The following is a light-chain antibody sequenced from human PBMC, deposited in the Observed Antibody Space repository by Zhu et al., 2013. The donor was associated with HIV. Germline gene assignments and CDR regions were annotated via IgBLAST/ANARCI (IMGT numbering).Light chain of an antibody. V-gene: IGLV2-23*02. CDR2: EVT. J-gene: IGLJ1*01. CDR1: KTDIGSYNL. CDR3: SSYVSRGAFV. Sequence: QSALTQSASVSASLGQSVTISCTGTKTDIGSYNLVSWYQQFPGQVPKLIIFEVTKRPSGISGRFSGSKSGKTATLRISGLRTEDEAMYFCSSYVSRGAFVFGNGT.